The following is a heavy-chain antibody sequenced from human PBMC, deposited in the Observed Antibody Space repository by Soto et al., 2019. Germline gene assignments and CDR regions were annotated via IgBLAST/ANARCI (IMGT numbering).Heavy chain of an antibody. J-gene: IGHJ4*02. CDR2: ISATGVKT. D-gene: IGHD1-20*01. CDR1: GFTFSSYA. CDR3: TKSRSAMVYYFDF. Sequence: GGSLRLSCAASGFTFSSYAMNWVRQAPGKGLEWVSGISATGVKTYSADSVKGRFTISRDNSKDTVYLEMNSLRAEDTAVYYCTKSRSAMVYYFDFWGLGALVTVSS. V-gene: IGHV3-23*01.